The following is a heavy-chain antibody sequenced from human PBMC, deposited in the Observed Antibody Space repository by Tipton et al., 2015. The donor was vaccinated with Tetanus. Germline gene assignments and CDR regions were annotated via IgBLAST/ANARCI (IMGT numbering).Heavy chain of an antibody. CDR1: GGSFSGYY. CDR3: ARVSVAFDY. J-gene: IGHJ4*02. CDR2: INHSGST. D-gene: IGHD6-19*01. Sequence: TLSLICAVYGGSFSGYYWSWIRQPPGKGLEWIGEINHSGSTNYNPSPKSRVTISVDTSKNQFSLKLSPVTAADTAVYYCARVSVAFDYWGQGTLVTVSS. V-gene: IGHV4-34*01.